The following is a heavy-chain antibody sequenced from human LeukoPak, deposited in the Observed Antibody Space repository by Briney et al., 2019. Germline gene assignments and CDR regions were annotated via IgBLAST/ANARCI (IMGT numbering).Heavy chain of an antibody. D-gene: IGHD1-26*01. Sequence: GGSLRLSCATSGFTFNNYNMNWVRQAPGKGLEWVAAISSSSRDIFYADSVKGRFSISRDNTQNSLSLQMSSLKAEDTAVYYCVREAAATLFDYWGQGTLVTVSS. CDR3: VREAAATLFDY. CDR2: ISSSSRDI. V-gene: IGHV3-21*01. CDR1: GFTFNNYN. J-gene: IGHJ4*02.